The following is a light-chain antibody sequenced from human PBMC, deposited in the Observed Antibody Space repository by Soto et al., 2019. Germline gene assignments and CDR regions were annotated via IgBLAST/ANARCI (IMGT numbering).Light chain of an antibody. CDR1: TGAVTSGHY. J-gene: IGLJ3*02. V-gene: IGLV7-46*01. CDR2: DTN. Sequence: QAVVTQEPSLTVSPGGTVTLTCGSSTGAVTSGHYPYWFQQKPGQAPSTLIYDTNNKHSWTPARFSGSLLGGKAALTLSGAQPEDEAEYYCLLSYSGAWVFGGGTKLTVL. CDR3: LLSYSGAWV.